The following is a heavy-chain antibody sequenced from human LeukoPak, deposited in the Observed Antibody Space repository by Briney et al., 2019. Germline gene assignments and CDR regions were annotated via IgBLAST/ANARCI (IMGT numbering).Heavy chain of an antibody. V-gene: IGHV3-21*01. CDR3: AGDPAGLRLGELSLYYFDY. CDR1: GFTLSSYS. Sequence: GRSLRLSCAASGFTLSSYSMNWVRQAPGEGLEWVSSISSSGSYEYYAVSVKGGSTISRDTAKNSLYLQMTSLRAEGTAVYYCAGDPAGLRLGELSLYYFDYWGQGTLVTVSS. D-gene: IGHD3-16*02. CDR2: ISSSGSYE. J-gene: IGHJ4*02.